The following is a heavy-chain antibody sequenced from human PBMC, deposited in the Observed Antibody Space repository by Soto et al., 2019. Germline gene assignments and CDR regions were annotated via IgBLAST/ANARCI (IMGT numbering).Heavy chain of an antibody. D-gene: IGHD1-26*01. CDR2: ISSSSSTI. V-gene: IGHV3-48*01. CDR3: ASGLGRPYYYYMDV. Sequence: GGSLRLSCAASGFTFSSYSMNWVRQAPGKGLEWVSYISSSSSTIYYADSVKGRFTISRDNAKNSLYLQMNSLRAEDTAVYYCASGLGRPYYYYMDVWGKGTTVTVSS. CDR1: GFTFSSYS. J-gene: IGHJ6*03.